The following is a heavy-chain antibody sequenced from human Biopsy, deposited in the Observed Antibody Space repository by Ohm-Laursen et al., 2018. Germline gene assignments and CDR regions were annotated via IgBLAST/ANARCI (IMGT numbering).Heavy chain of an antibody. D-gene: IGHD3-16*02. V-gene: IGHV2-5*02. CDR3: AHVVITYGGIIALDAFDV. J-gene: IGHJ3*01. CDR1: GFSLSSHGVG. CDR2: VYWDNDK. Sequence: PTRTLTLTCTFSGFSLSSHGVGVGWIRQPPGEAPEWLAIVYWDNDKRYSPSLWSRLNIWKDASKNRVVLTLTDMDPVDTATYYCAHVVITYGGIIALDAFDVWGQGSMVIVSS.